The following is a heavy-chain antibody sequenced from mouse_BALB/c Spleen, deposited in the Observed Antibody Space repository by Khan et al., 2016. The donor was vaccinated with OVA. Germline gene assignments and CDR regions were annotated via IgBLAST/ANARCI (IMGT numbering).Heavy chain of an antibody. V-gene: IGHV3-2*02. D-gene: IGHD4-1*01. Sequence: EVQLVESGPVLVKPSQSLSLTCTVTGYSNTSDYAWNWIRQFPGNKLEWMCYISYSGIISYTPSLKSRISNTRDTSKNQFFLQLSSVTTEDTATYYSTVGRAYWGQGTLVTVSA. CDR1: GYSNTSDYA. CDR2: ISYSGII. CDR3: TVGRAY. J-gene: IGHJ3*01.